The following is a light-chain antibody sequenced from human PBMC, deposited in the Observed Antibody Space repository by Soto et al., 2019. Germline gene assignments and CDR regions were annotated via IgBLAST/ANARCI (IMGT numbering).Light chain of an antibody. CDR1: QSISSY. CDR2: AAS. J-gene: IGKJ4*01. CDR3: QQANSFPLT. Sequence: DIQMTQSPSSVSASVGYRVSITCRASQSISSYLNWYQQRPAKAPHLLIYAASSLQSGVPSRFSGSGSGTDFTLTISSLQPEDFATYYCQQANSFPLTFGGGTKVDIK. V-gene: IGKV1-12*01.